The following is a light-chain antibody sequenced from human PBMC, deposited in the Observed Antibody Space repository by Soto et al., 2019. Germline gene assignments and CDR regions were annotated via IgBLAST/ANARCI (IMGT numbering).Light chain of an antibody. V-gene: IGKV3-15*01. CDR3: QQYNNGPPWT. Sequence: EIVMPQSPAPLSVSPGEIDTLSCRARQSVSCNLAWYQQKPCQAPRLLIYGASTRATGIPARFSGSGSGTEFTLTIISLQSEDCAVYYCQQYNNGPPWTFGQGTKVEIK. J-gene: IGKJ1*01. CDR1: QSVSCN. CDR2: GAS.